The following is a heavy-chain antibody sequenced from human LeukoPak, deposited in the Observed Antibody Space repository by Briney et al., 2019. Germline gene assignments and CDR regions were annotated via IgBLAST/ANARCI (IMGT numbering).Heavy chain of an antibody. J-gene: IGHJ5*01. Sequence: PGGSLRLSCAASGFTFSNYWMNWVRQAPGKGLEWVANIKTDGNETYYVDSVKGRFTISRDNAKNSVYLQMNSLRAEDTAIYYCARTGKFDSWGQGTLVTVSA. CDR1: GFTFSNYW. V-gene: IGHV3-7*05. CDR2: IKTDGNET. CDR3: ARTGKFDS.